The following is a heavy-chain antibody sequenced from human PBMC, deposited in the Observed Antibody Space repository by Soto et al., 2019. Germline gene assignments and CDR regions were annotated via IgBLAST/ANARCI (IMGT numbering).Heavy chain of an antibody. D-gene: IGHD3-22*01. CDR1: GGTFSSFV. CDR2: IIPSIGII. J-gene: IGHJ4*02. Sequence: QVQLVQSGAEVKKPGSSVKVSCKASGGTFSSFVISWVRQAPGQGLEWMGRIIPSIGIINYAQKFQGRVTITEDTASSTAYMEQSSLRSADTAVYYCAREGDMNFHSDSSDEPGYWGQGTLVTVSS. V-gene: IGHV1-69*04. CDR3: AREGDMNFHSDSSDEPGY.